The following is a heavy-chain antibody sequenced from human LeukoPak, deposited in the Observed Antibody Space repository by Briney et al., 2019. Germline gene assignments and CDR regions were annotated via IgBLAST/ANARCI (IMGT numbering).Heavy chain of an antibody. Sequence: GGSLRLSCKASGFTFSHIGMAWVRQAPGKGLEWVSSIHPNGVNTHYADSVRGRFTISRDNAKDTLYLQMNSLRAEDTAIYYCAKDGKTRNWNYFQAKPVYWGQGTLVTVSS. CDR2: IHPNGVNT. J-gene: IGHJ4*02. D-gene: IGHD1-7*01. CDR3: AKDGKTRNWNYFQAKPVY. V-gene: IGHV3-23*01. CDR1: GFTFSHIG.